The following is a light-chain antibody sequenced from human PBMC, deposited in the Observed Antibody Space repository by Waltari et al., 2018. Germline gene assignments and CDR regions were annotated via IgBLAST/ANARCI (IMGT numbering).Light chain of an antibody. CDR3: QQYNNWAPWT. J-gene: IGKJ1*01. CDR1: QSVSSN. CDR2: GAS. Sequence: EIVMTQSPATLSVSPGERATLSCRASQSVSSNIAWYQQKPGQAPRLLIYGASTRATGIPARFSGSGSGTEFTLTISSLQSEDCAVDYGQQYNNWAPWTFGQGTKVEIK. V-gene: IGKV3-15*01.